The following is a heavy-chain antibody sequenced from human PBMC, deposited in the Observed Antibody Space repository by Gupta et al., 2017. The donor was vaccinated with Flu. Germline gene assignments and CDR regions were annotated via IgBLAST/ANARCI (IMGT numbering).Heavy chain of an antibody. CDR3: ARGPTHAPIVVLPARGGNWFDP. CDR1: GGSISSGGYY. Sequence: QVQLQESGPGLVKPSQTLSLTCTVSGGSISSGGYYWSWIRQHPGKGLEWIGYIYYSGSTYYNPSLKSRVTISGDTSKNQFSLKLCSVTAADTAVYYCARGPTHAPIVVLPARGGNWFDPRGQGTLVTVSS. J-gene: IGHJ5*02. D-gene: IGHD2-2*01. V-gene: IGHV4-31*03. CDR2: IYYSGST.